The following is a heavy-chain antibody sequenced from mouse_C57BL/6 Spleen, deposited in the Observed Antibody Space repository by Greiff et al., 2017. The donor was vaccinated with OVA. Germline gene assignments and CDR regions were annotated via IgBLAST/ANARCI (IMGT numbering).Heavy chain of an antibody. CDR1: GFSLTSYA. D-gene: IGHD1-1*01. CDR2: IWTGGGT. CDR3: ARILDYYGSSSYYFDY. J-gene: IGHJ2*01. Sequence: VQLQESGPGLVAPSQSLSITCTVSGFSLTSYAISWVRQPPGKGLEWLGVIWTGGGTNYNSALKSRLSISKDNSKSQVFLKMNSLQTDDTARYYCARILDYYGSSSYYFDYWGQGTTLTVSS. V-gene: IGHV2-9-1*01.